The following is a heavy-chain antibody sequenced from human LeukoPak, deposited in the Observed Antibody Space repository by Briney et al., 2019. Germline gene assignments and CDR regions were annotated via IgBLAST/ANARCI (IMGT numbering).Heavy chain of an antibody. CDR3: AKGGRGYSYGYSYFDY. D-gene: IGHD5-18*01. J-gene: IGHJ4*02. CDR2: ISSSSSTI. Sequence: PGGSLRLSCAASGFTFSSYSMNWVRQAPGKGLEWVSYISSSSSTIYYADSVKGRFTISRDNSKNTLYLEMNSLRAEDTAVYYCAKGGRGYSYGYSYFDYWGQGTLVTVSS. CDR1: GFTFSSYS. V-gene: IGHV3-48*01.